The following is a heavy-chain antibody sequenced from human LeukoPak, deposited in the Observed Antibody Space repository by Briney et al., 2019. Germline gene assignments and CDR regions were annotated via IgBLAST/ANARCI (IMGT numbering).Heavy chain of an antibody. CDR3: ARRDSSSWFLDY. CDR1: GFTFSSYG. CDR2: IWYDGSNK. V-gene: IGHV3-33*01. J-gene: IGHJ4*02. D-gene: IGHD6-13*01. Sequence: PGRSLRLSCAASGFTFSSYGMHWVRQAPGKGLEWVAVIWYDGSNKYYADSVKGRFTISRHNSKNTLYLQMNSLRAEDTAVYYCARRDSSSWFLDYWGQGTLVTVSS.